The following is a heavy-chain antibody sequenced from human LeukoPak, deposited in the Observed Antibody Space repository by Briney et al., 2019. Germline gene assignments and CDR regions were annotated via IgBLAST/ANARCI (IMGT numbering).Heavy chain of an antibody. D-gene: IGHD2-15*01. CDR1: GYTFTIYA. CDR2: INAGNGNT. V-gene: IGHV1-3*01. Sequence: ASVKVSCEASGYTFTIYAMYWVRQAPGQRLEWMGWINAGNGNTKYSQKFQGGVTITRDTSASTAYMELSSLRSEDTAVYYCARRVQYCSGGSCYALDYWGQGTLVTVSS. CDR3: ARRVQYCSGGSCYALDY. J-gene: IGHJ4*02.